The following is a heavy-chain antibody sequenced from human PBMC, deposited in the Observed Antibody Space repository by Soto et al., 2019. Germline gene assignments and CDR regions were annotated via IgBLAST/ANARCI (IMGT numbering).Heavy chain of an antibody. D-gene: IGHD3-3*01. CDR3: AKSTIFGVVTLDG. CDR1: GFTFSSYG. V-gene: IGHV3-30*18. CDR2: ISYDGSNK. Sequence: GGSLRLSCAASGFTFSSYGMHWVRQAPGKGLEWVAVISYDGSNKYYADSVKGRFTISRDNSKNTLYLQMNSLRAEDTAVYYCAKSTIFGVVTLDGWGTGTTVTVSS. J-gene: IGHJ6*04.